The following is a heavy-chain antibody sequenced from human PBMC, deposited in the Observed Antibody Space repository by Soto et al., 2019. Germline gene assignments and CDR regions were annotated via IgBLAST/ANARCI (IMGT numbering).Heavy chain of an antibody. V-gene: IGHV3-11*01. CDR1: GFTVSDFY. J-gene: IGHJ4*02. Sequence: QVHLVESGGGLVKPGGSLRLSCAASGFTVSDFYMIWIRQAPGKGLEWVSYISNSGRSINYADSVEGRFTISRDNAKNSLYLQMNSLRAEDTAVDYCARRGSSGWYESYFDYWGQGTLVTVSS. CDR3: ARRGSSGWYESYFDY. CDR2: ISNSGRSI. D-gene: IGHD6-19*01.